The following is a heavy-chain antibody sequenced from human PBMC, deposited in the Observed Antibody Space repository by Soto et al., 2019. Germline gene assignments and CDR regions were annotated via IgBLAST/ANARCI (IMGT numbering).Heavy chain of an antibody. CDR2: INAYNGNT. CDR1: GYRFTSYG. Sequence: ASVKVSCKASGYRFTSYGSGWVRQAPGQGLEWMGWINAYNGNTNYAQNLQGRVTLTTDTSTSTAYMELRSLRSNDTAVYYCAMVDVYVTPSPQDVWGQGTTVTVS. CDR3: AMVDVYVTPSPQDV. V-gene: IGHV1-18*01. D-gene: IGHD3-16*01. J-gene: IGHJ6*02.